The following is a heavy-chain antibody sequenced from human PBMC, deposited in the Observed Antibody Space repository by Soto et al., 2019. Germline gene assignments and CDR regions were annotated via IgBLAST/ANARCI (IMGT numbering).Heavy chain of an antibody. CDR1: GGSINTYY. Sequence: SETLSLTCTVSGGSINTYYWSWIRQPPGKGLEWIGYIYYSGNTYYNPSLKSRVAISVDTSKNQFSLKLSSVIAADTAVYYCEGRMRGASGIFDYWGQGPLVTVSS. V-gene: IGHV4-59*01. CDR3: EGRMRGASGIFDY. D-gene: IGHD6-13*01. J-gene: IGHJ4*02. CDR2: IYYSGNT.